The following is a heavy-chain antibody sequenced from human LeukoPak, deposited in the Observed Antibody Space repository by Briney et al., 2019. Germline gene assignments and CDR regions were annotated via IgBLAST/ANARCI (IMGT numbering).Heavy chain of an antibody. J-gene: IGHJ4*02. CDR3: ASLPDGYNSFDY. V-gene: IGHV3-21*01. D-gene: IGHD5-12*01. CDR2: ISSSSSYI. CDR1: GFTFSSYS. Sequence: GGSLRLSCAASGFTFSSYSMTWVRQAPGKGLEWVSSISSSSSYIYYADSVKGRFTISRDNAKNSLYLQMNSLRAEDTAVYYCASLPDGYNSFDYWGQGTLVTVSS.